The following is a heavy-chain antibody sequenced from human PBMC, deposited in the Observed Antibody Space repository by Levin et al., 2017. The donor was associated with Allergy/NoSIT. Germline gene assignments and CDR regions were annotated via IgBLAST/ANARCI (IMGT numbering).Heavy chain of an antibody. V-gene: IGHV3-15*01. J-gene: IGHJ4*02. Sequence: GESLKISCAASGFTFSNAWMSWVRQAPGKGLEWVGRIKSKTDGGTTDYAAPVKGRFTISRDDSKNTLYLQMNSLKTEDTAVYYCTTDPMDYGDYPLDYWGQGTLVTVSS. CDR1: GFTFSNAW. D-gene: IGHD4-17*01. CDR3: TTDPMDYGDYPLDY. CDR2: IKSKTDGGTT.